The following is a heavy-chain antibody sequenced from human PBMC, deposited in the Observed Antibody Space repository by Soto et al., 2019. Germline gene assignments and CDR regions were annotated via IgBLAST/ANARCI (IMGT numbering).Heavy chain of an antibody. V-gene: IGHV4-31*03. CDR2: IYYSGST. CDR3: ARDLRGNWSFYGMDV. Sequence: PSETLSLTCTVSGGSISSGGYYWSWIRQHPGKGLEWIGYIYYSGSTYYNPSLKSRVTISVDTSKNQFSLKLSSVTAADTAVYYCARDLRGNWSFYGMDVWGQGTTVTVS. D-gene: IGHD1-1*01. CDR1: GGSISSGGYY. J-gene: IGHJ6*02.